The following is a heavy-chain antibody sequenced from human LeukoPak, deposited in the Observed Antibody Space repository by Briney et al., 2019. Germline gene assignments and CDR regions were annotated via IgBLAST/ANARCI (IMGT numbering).Heavy chain of an antibody. CDR1: GYTFTGYY. D-gene: IGHD6-6*01. Sequence: GASVKVSCKASGYTFTGYYMHWVRQAPGQGLEWMGRINPNSGGTNYAQKFQGRVTMTRDTSISTAYMELSRLRSDDTAVYYCARGSEYSSSSFDYWGQGTLVTVSS. V-gene: IGHV1-2*06. J-gene: IGHJ4*02. CDR2: INPNSGGT. CDR3: ARGSEYSSSSFDY.